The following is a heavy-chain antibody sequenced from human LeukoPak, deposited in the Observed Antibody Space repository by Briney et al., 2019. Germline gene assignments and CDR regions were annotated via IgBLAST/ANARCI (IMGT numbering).Heavy chain of an antibody. CDR2: IYPGDSDT. D-gene: IGHD5-24*01. Sequence: GESLKISRKGSGYSFTSYWIGWVRQMPGKGLECMGIIYPGDSDTRYSPSFQGHVTISDDKSISTAYLQWRSLKASDTAMYYCARGFFGYNDAFDIWGQGTMVTVSS. CDR1: GYSFTSYW. V-gene: IGHV5-51*01. J-gene: IGHJ3*02. CDR3: ARGFFGYNDAFDI.